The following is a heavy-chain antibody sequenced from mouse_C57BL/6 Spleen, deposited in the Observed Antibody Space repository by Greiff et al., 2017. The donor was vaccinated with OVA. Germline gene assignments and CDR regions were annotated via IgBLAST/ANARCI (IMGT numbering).Heavy chain of an antibody. Sequence: QVQLQQSGAELVMPGASVKLSCKASGYTFTSYWMHWVKQRPGQGPEWIGEIDPSDSYTNYNQKFKGKSTLTVDKSSSTAYMQLSSLTSEDSAVYYCARKIGLRGYFDYWGQGTTLTVSS. J-gene: IGHJ2*01. V-gene: IGHV1-69*01. CDR1: GYTFTSYW. D-gene: IGHD2-4*01. CDR3: ARKIGLRGYFDY. CDR2: IDPSDSYT.